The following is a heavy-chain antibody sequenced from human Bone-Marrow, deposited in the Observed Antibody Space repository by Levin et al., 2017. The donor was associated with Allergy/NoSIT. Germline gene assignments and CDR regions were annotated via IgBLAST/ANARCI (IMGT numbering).Heavy chain of an antibody. CDR2: ISFISATI. CDR3: ARDGVAQTYRSGWLYYFDY. Sequence: GGSLRLSCAGSGFTFSDYYMSWIRQAPGKGLELVAYISFISATIYYSDSVKGRFTISRDNAKNSLYLQMNSLRTEDTAVYYCARDGVAQTYRSGWLYYFDYWGHGAQVTVSS. D-gene: IGHD6-19*01. V-gene: IGHV3-11*01. J-gene: IGHJ4*01. CDR1: GFTFSDYY.